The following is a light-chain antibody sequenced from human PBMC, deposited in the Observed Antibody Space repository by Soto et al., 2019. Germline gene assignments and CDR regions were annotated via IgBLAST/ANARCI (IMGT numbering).Light chain of an antibody. CDR1: QSISNW. Sequence: DIQMTDSPSTLPASGGDIVTITCRASQSISNWLAWYQQKPGKAPKLLIYDASSLESGVPSRFSGSGSGTEFTLTISSLQPDDFATYYCQQYNSYSWTFGQATKVDIK. CDR3: QQYNSYSWT. J-gene: IGKJ1*01. V-gene: IGKV1-5*01. CDR2: DAS.